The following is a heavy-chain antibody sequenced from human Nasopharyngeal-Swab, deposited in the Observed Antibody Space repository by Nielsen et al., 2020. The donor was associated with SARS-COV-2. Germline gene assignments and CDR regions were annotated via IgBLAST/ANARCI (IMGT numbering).Heavy chain of an antibody. Sequence: ASVKVSCKASGYTFTSYAMHWVRQAPGQRLEWMGWINAGNGNTKYSQKFQGRVTITSDTSASTAYMELSSLRSEDTAVYYCASGGRVGATHFDYWGQGTLVTVSS. D-gene: IGHD1-26*01. CDR3: ASGGRVGATHFDY. J-gene: IGHJ4*02. V-gene: IGHV1-3*01. CDR1: GYTFTSYA. CDR2: INAGNGNT.